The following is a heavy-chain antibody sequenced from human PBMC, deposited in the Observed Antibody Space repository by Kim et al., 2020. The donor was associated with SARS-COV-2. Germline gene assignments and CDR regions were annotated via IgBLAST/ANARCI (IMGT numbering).Heavy chain of an antibody. V-gene: IGHV4-4*02. CDR3: AREHHGDYASYYFDY. CDR1: GGSISSSNW. Sequence: SETLSLTCAVSGGSISSSNWWSWVRQPPGKGLEWIGEIYHSGSTNYNPSLKSRVTISVDKSKNQCSLKLSSVTAADTAVYYCAREHHGDYASYYFDYWGQGTLVTVSS. CDR2: IYHSGST. D-gene: IGHD4-17*01. J-gene: IGHJ4*02.